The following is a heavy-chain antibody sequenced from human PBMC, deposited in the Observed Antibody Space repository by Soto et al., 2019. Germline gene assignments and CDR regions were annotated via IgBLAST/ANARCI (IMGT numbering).Heavy chain of an antibody. CDR2: INPSGGST. CDR1: GYTFTSYY. J-gene: IGHJ3*02. D-gene: IGHD2-15*01. V-gene: IGHV1-46*01. Sequence: ASVKVSCKATGYTFTSYYMHWVRQAPGQGLEWMGIINPSGGSTSYAQKFQGRVTMTRDTSTSTVYMELSSLRSEDTAVYYCARIYRGAGFGGAFDIWGQGTMVTVSS. CDR3: ARIYRGAGFGGAFDI.